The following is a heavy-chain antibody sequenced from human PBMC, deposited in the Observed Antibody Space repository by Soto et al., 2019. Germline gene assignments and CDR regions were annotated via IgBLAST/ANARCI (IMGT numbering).Heavy chain of an antibody. CDR2: TYYRSKWIS. J-gene: IGHJ4*02. CDR1: GDSVSNNRAT. CDR3: ARDPPDFNSGFDF. D-gene: IGHD1-26*01. Sequence: SQTLSLTCASSGDSVSNNRATWNWIRQSPSGGLEWLGRTYYRSKWISDYAMSVKSRISINPDTSKNLISLHLNSVTPEDTAVYYCARDPPDFNSGFDFWGQGTPVTVS. V-gene: IGHV6-1*01.